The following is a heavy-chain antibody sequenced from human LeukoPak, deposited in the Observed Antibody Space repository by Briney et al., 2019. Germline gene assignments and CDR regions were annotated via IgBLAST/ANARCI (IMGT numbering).Heavy chain of an antibody. D-gene: IGHD6-19*01. CDR3: AREDSSGWYVFDC. CDR2: IIPILGIA. Sequence: SVKVSCKASGGTFSSYAISWVRQAPGQGLEWMGRIIPILGIANYAQKFQGRVTITADKSTSTAYMELSSLRSEDTAVYYCAREDSSGWYVFDCWGQGTLVTVSS. V-gene: IGHV1-69*04. CDR1: GGTFSSYA. J-gene: IGHJ4*02.